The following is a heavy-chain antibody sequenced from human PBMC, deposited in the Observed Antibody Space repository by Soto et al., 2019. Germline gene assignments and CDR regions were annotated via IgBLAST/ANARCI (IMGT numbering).Heavy chain of an antibody. D-gene: IGHD1-26*01. CDR3: AKHGGSYSMYYFDY. V-gene: IGHV3-23*01. CDR1: GFTFSSYA. Sequence: PGGSLRLSCAASGFTFSSYAMSWVRQAPGKGLEWVSAISGSGGSTYYADSVKGRFTISRDNSKNTLYLQMNSLRAEGTAVYYCAKHGGSYSMYYFDYWGQGTLVTVSS. CDR2: ISGSGGST. J-gene: IGHJ4*02.